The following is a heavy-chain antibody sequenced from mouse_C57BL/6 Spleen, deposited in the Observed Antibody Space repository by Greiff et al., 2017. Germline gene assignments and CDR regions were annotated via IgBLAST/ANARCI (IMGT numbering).Heavy chain of an antibody. CDR1: GFTFTDYS. V-gene: IGHV5-16*01. CDR2: INSDGSST. Sequence: EVLLLQSEGGLVQPGSSMKLSCTASGFTFTDYSMPWVRQAPEQGLEWIANINSDGSSTYYLHSFKSRSILTRDNAKNTLYLQLSSLTSEDTDTYYCARVPAYYAMDYWGQGTSVTVSS. J-gene: IGHJ4*01. CDR3: ARVPAYYAMDY.